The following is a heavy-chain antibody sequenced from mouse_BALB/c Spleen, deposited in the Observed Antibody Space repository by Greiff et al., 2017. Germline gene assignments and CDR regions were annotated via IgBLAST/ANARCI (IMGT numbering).Heavy chain of an antibody. Sequence: DVKLQESGPGLVKPSQSLSLTCTVTGYSITSDYAWNWMRQFPGNQLEWMGYISYSGSTNYNPSLKSRISITRDTSKNQFFLQLNSVTTEDTATYYCARGSMIYYFDYWGQGTTLTVSS. CDR2: ISYSGST. V-gene: IGHV3-2*02. CDR3: ARGSMIYYFDY. J-gene: IGHJ2*01. D-gene: IGHD2-3*01. CDR1: GYSITSDYA.